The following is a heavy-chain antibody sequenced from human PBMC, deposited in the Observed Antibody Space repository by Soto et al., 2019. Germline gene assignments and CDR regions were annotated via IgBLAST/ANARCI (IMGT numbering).Heavy chain of an antibody. V-gene: IGHV3-23*01. D-gene: IGHD3-3*01. Sequence: DVQLLESGGGLVQPGGSLRLSCAASEFTFSSYSMIWVRQAPGKGLEWVSGVNGGGYITYYAESVKGRFTISRDSSKNPLNLQLSSLIAEDTTVFYCGRGASGVTMDVWGQGTRVTVSS. CDR2: VNGGGYIT. CDR3: GRGASGVTMDV. CDR1: EFTFSSYS. J-gene: IGHJ6*02.